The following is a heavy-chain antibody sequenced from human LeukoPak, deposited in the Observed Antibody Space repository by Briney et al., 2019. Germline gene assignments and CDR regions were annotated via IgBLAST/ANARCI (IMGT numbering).Heavy chain of an antibody. CDR3: ARDFGSSSWGWFDP. Sequence: KPSETLSLTCTVSGGSISSYYWSWIRQPPGKGLEWIGSIYYTGKTYYNASLKSRISISLETSKNQFSLMLNSVTAADTAMYYCARDFGSSSWGWFDPWGQGTMVIVSS. V-gene: IGHV4-59*12. D-gene: IGHD6-6*01. J-gene: IGHJ5*02. CDR1: GGSISSYY. CDR2: IYYTGKT.